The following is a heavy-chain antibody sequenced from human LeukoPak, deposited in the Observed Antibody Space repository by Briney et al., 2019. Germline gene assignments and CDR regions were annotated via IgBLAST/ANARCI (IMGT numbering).Heavy chain of an antibody. CDR2: INPNSGGT. D-gene: IGHD3-10*01. Sequence: ASVKVSCKASGYTFTGYYMHWVRQAPGQGLEWMGWINPNSGGTNYAQKFQGRVTMTRDTSISTAYMELSRLRSDDTAVYYCARASDKNVLLWFGELTPEDYFDYWGQGTLVTVSS. CDR3: ARASDKNVLLWFGELTPEDYFDY. J-gene: IGHJ4*02. CDR1: GYTFTGYY. V-gene: IGHV1-2*02.